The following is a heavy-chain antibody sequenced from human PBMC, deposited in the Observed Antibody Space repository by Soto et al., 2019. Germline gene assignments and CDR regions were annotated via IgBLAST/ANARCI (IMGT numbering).Heavy chain of an antibody. CDR1: GDSVSSNSAA. J-gene: IGHJ6*02. CDR2: TYYRSKWYN. CDR3: ARDRRTMEQLVSYYYGMDV. V-gene: IGHV6-1*01. Sequence: KQSQTLSLTCAISGDSVSSNSAAWNWIRQSPSRGLEWLGRTYYRSKWYNDYAVSVKSRITINPDTSKNQFSLQLNSVTPEDTAVYYCARDRRTMEQLVSYYYGMDVWGQGTTVTVSS. D-gene: IGHD6-13*01.